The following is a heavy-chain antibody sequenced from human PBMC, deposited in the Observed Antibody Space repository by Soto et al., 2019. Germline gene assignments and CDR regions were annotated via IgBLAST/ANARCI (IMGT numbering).Heavy chain of an antibody. CDR3: VSQRTSVLTQAYFDY. CDR1: GGSVSNSNYY. J-gene: IGHJ4*02. D-gene: IGHD2-8*01. Sequence: PSETLSLTCTVSGGSVSNSNYYWGWIRQCPGKGLEWIGSVYYRGRSYSKSSVKSRVTISVDTSKNQFSLNLNSVTASDTAVYYCVSQRTSVLTQAYFDYWGPGALVNVS. CDR2: VYYRGRS. V-gene: IGHV4-39*01.